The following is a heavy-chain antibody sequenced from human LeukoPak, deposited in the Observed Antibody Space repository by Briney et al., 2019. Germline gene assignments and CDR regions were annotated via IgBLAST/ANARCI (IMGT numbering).Heavy chain of an antibody. D-gene: IGHD6-13*01. CDR3: AKGDSSSWYRFHAFDI. V-gene: IGHV3-74*01. J-gene: IGHJ3*02. CDR2: INSDGINT. Sequence: PGGSLRLSCAASGFTFSNYWMHWVRQAPGKGLVWVSRINSDGINTSYADSVKGRFTISRDNSKNTLYLQMNSLRAEDTAVYYCAKGDSSSWYRFHAFDIWGQGTMVTVSS. CDR1: GFTFSNYW.